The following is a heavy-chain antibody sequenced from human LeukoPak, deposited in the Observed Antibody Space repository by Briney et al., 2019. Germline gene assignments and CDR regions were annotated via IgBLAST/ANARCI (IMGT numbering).Heavy chain of an antibody. Sequence: VGALRLSCVASGFTFIRYIMNWVRQAPGKGLEGVSPISSSSNYIYHADSVKGRFTISIDNAKNSLYLQMNSLRAEDTAVYFCAGGHSSGYYPIDYWGQGTLVTVSS. CDR3: AGGHSSGYYPIDY. CDR1: GFTFIRYI. J-gene: IGHJ4*01. CDR2: ISSSSNYI. V-gene: IGHV3-21*01. D-gene: IGHD3-22*01.